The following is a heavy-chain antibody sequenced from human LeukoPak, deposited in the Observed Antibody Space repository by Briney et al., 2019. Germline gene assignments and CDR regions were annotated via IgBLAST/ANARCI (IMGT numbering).Heavy chain of an antibody. V-gene: IGHV3-53*01. J-gene: IGHJ4*02. CDR1: GFTVSSNY. CDR2: IYSGGST. D-gene: IGHD3-3*01. Sequence: GGSLRLSCAASGFTVSSNYMSWVRQAPGKGLEWVSVIYSGGSTYYADSVKGRFTISRDNSKNTLYLQMNSLRAEDTAVYYCARFLWSGYSDYWGQGTLVTVSS. CDR3: ARFLWSGYSDY.